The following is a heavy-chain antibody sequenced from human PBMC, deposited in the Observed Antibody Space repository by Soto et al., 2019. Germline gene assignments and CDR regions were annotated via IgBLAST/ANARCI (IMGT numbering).Heavy chain of an antibody. J-gene: IGHJ4*02. D-gene: IGHD3-22*01. CDR2: ISYDGSNK. V-gene: IGHV3-30-3*01. CDR3: ARDSSGYYTAGFDY. CDR1: GFIFSSYA. Sequence: WGSLRLSCAASGFIFSSYAMHCFRQSPCKWLEWVAVISYDGSNKYYADSVKGRFTISRDNSKNTLYLQMNSLRAEDTAVYYCARDSSGYYTAGFDYWGQGTLVTVSS.